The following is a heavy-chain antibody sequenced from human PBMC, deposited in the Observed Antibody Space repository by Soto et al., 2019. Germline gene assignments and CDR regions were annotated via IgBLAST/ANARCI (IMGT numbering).Heavy chain of an antibody. Sequence: ASVKVSCKASGYTFTTYYMHWVRQAPGQGLEWMGIINPSGGSTRYAQRFQDRVTMIRDTSTSTVYMALSSLRSGDTAVYYCARGRTTVTTKWGQGTLVTVSS. CDR1: GYTFTTYY. J-gene: IGHJ4*02. CDR2: INPSGGST. D-gene: IGHD4-17*01. V-gene: IGHV1-46*01. CDR3: ARGRTTVTTK.